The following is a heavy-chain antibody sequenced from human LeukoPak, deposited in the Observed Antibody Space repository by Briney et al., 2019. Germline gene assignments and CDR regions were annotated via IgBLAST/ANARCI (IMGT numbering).Heavy chain of an antibody. CDR1: GLTFYDQA. D-gene: IGHD3-10*01. CDR2: SGNDGST. V-gene: IGHV3-43*02. J-gene: IGHJ3*01. Sequence: GGSLRLSCAASGLTFYDQAMHWVRQAPGTGLEWVSLSGNDGSTYYADSVRGRFTISGDISKNSLYLEMSSLRTEDTALYHCASQXKDYSGSAGSXWGPFXLWGQGTMVTVSS. CDR3: ASQXKDYSGSAGSXWGPFXL.